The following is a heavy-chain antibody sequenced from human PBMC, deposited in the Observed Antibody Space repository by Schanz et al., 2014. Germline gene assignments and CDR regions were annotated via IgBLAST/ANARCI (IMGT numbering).Heavy chain of an antibody. CDR1: RFTFSSYG. CDR2: IRYDGSNK. V-gene: IGHV3-30*02. CDR3: ARDSRYCTGVDCKGDAFDL. D-gene: IGHD2-8*02. Sequence: QVLLVESGGGVVQPGGSLTLSCAASRFTFSSYGMHWVRQAPGKGLEWVAFIRYDGSNKYYADSVKGRFTISRDNAKNSLYLQLNSLTAEDTAVYHCARDSRYCTGVDCKGDAFDLWGQGTLVTVSS. J-gene: IGHJ3*01.